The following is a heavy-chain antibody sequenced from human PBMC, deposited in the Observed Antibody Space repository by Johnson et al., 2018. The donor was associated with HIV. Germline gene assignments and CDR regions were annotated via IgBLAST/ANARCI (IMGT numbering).Heavy chain of an antibody. CDR3: AKSYYEEERPMGVDAFDI. J-gene: IGHJ3*02. CDR2: IHSGGST. V-gene: IGHV3-53*01. D-gene: IGHD1-26*01. CDR1: GLSVSINY. Sequence: EMQLVESGGGLIQPGGSLRLSCAVSGLSVSINYITWVRQAPGKGLEWVSVIHSGGSTYYADSVEGRFTTSRDNSKNTPYLQMNSLRAEDTAVYYCAKSYYEEERPMGVDAFDIWGQGTMVTVSS.